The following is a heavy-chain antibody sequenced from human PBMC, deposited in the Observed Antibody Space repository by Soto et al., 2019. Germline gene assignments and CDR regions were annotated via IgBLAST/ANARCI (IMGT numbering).Heavy chain of an antibody. Sequence: PGGSRRLSCGASGFKFRNYGIHGGGQAPGKGLEWLAVIWFDGSKKYYADSVKGRFTISRDNSKNTVYLDMNSLTADDSGVFYCARAHTMMILDRFDPWGHGTLVTVSS. V-gene: IGHV3-33*01. CDR2: IWFDGSKK. J-gene: IGHJ5*02. CDR3: ARAHTMMILDRFDP. D-gene: IGHD3-22*01. CDR1: GFKFRNYG.